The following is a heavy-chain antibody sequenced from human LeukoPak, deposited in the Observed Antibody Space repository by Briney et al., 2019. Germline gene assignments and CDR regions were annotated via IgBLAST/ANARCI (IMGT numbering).Heavy chain of an antibody. CDR1: GGSISSYY. D-gene: IGHD3-10*01. CDR3: ARARAGDY. V-gene: IGHV4-34*01. Sequence: PSETLSLTCTVSGGSISSYYWSWIRQPPGKGLEWIGEINHSGSTNYNPSLKSRVTISVDTSKNQFSLKLSSVTAADTAVYYCARARAGDYWGQGTLVTVSS. J-gene: IGHJ4*02. CDR2: INHSGST.